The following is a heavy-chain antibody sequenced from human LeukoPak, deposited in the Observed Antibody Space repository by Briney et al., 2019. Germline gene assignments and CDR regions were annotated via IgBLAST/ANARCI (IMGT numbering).Heavy chain of an antibody. CDR1: GFTLNSYW. D-gene: IGHD3-10*01. CDR3: AREGQQPRGVRWFDP. V-gene: IGHV3-74*01. J-gene: IGHJ5*02. Sequence: GGSLRLSCAASGFTLNSYWMHWVRQAPGKGLVWVSRINSDVRSTSYADSVKGRFTISRDNAKNTLYLQMNRLRAEDTAVYYCAREGQQPRGVRWFDPWGQGALVTVSS. CDR2: INSDVRST.